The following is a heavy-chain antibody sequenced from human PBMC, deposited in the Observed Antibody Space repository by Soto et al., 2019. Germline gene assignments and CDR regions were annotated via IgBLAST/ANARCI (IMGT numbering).Heavy chain of an antibody. CDR2: ISSSSSYI. CDR1: GFTFSSYS. CDR3: ASYRGTTGTTFDY. J-gene: IGHJ4*02. V-gene: IGHV3-21*04. Sequence: GGSLRLSCAASGFTFSSYSMNWVRQAPGKGLEWVSSISSSSSYIYYADSVKGRFTISRDNSKNTLYLQMSSLGADDTAVYYCASYRGTTGTTFDYWGQGTLVTVSS. D-gene: IGHD1-1*01.